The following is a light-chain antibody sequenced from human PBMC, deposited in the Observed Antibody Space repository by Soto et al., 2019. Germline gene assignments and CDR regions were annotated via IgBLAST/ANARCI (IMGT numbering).Light chain of an antibody. CDR3: QQYGNSPIT. CDR2: DTS. CDR1: QGIGDT. J-gene: IGKJ5*01. Sequence: EIGMTQSPATLSVSPGEGATLSCRASQGIGDTLAWYQQKPGQTPRLLIYDTSSRATGIPDRFSGSGSGTDFTLTISRLEPEDFAVYYCQQYGNSPITFGQGTRLEIK. V-gene: IGKV3-20*01.